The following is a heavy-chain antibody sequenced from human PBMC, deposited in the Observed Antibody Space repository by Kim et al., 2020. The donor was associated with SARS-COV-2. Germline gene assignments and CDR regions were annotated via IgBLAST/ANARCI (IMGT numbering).Heavy chain of an antibody. D-gene: IGHD1-7*01. CDR3: ARDYSNLFDY. V-gene: IGHV3-48*03. CDR2: TL. J-gene: IGHJ4*02. Sequence: TLHYANSVKGRFTLSRDNAKNSLYLQMSSLRAEDTAIYYCARDYSNLFDYWGQGTLVTVSS.